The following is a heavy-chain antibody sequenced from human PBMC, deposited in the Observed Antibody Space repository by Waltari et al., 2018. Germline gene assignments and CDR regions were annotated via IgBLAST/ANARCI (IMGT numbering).Heavy chain of an antibody. D-gene: IGHD6-19*01. V-gene: IGHV3-23*01. J-gene: IGHJ1*01. CDR2: ISGSGGST. CDR3: AKRTASSGWLAEYFQH. CDR1: GFTFSSNA. Sequence: EVQLLESGGGLVQPGGSLRLSCAASGFTFSSNAMSWVRQAPGKGLEWVSAISGSGGSTYYADSVKGRFTISRDNSKNTLYLQMNSLRAEDTAVYYCAKRTASSGWLAEYFQHWGQGTLVTVSS.